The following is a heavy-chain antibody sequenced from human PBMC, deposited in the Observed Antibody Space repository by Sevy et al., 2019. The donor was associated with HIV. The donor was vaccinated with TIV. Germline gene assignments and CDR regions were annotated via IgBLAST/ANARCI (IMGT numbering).Heavy chain of an antibody. CDR2: SSWNSGSI. V-gene: IGHV3-9*01. J-gene: IGHJ5*01. CDR3: AKGIGYSNGWYSWFDS. CDR1: GFTFDDYA. D-gene: IGHD6-19*01. Sequence: GGSLRLSCVASGFTFDDYAMHWVRQAPGKGPEWVSGSSWNSGSIGYAESVKGGFTISRDNSKNSLYLQMNSLRVEDTALYYCAKGIGYSNGWYSWFDSWGQETLVTVSS.